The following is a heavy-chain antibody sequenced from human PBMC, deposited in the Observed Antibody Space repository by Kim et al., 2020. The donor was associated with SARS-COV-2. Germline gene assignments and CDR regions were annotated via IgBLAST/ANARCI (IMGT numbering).Heavy chain of an antibody. CDR1: GGSFSGYY. D-gene: IGHD3-10*01. CDR2: INHSGST. CDR3: ARGHTMVRGVIMGFDY. Sequence: SETLSLTCAVYGGSFSGYYWSWIRQPPGKGLEWIGEINHSGSTNYNPSLKSRVTISVDTSKNQFSLKLSSVTAADTAVYYCARGHTMVRGVIMGFDYWGQGTLVTVSS. V-gene: IGHV4-34*01. J-gene: IGHJ4*02.